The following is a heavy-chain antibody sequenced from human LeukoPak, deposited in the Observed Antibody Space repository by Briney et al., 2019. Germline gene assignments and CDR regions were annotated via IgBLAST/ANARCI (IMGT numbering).Heavy chain of an antibody. CDR1: GGSISSGGYS. CDR3: ASGNTGYDRDSFDI. V-gene: IGHV4-30-2*01. J-gene: IGHJ3*02. D-gene: IGHD5-12*01. Sequence: PSEPLSLTCAVSGGSISSGGYSWSWVRQPPGEGLEWVGYIYHSGSTYYNPSLQSRVTISLDRSKNQFSLKLSSMTAADTAVYYCASGNTGYDRDSFDIWGQGTMVTVSS. CDR2: IYHSGST.